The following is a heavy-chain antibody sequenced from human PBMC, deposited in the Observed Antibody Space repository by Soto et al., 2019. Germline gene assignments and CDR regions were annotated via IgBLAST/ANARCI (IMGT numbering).Heavy chain of an antibody. Sequence: GGSLRLSCAASGFTFSSYAMHWVRQAPGKGLEWVAVVSNDGSDKYYAHSVKGRFTISRDSSKDTVYLQMNSLRAEDTAVYYCAKHQWSGNYYDSSGYFWGQGTLVTVSS. J-gene: IGHJ4*02. D-gene: IGHD3-22*01. CDR3: AKHQWSGNYYDSSGYF. CDR1: GFTFSSYA. V-gene: IGHV3-30*18. CDR2: VSNDGSDK.